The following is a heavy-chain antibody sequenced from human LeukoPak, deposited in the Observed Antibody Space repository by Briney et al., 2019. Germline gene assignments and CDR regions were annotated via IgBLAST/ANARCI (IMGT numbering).Heavy chain of an antibody. CDR3: ARDGGGISDY. J-gene: IGHJ4*02. CDR2: IIPIFGTA. CDR1: GGAFSSYA. Sequence: SVKVSCKASGGAFSSYAISWVRQAPGQGLEWMGGIIPIFGTANYAQKFQGRVTITADKSTSTAYMELRSLRSDDTAVYYCARDGGGISDYWGQGTLVTVSS. D-gene: IGHD3-16*01. V-gene: IGHV1-69*06.